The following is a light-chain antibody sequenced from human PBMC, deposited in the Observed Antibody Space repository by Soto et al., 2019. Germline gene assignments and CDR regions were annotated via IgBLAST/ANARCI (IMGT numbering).Light chain of an antibody. CDR2: EVT. CDR1: SRDVGGYNY. J-gene: IGLJ1*01. Sequence: QSALTQPASVSGSSSQSITISCTGTSRDVGGYNYVSWYQLHPGKAPKLILYEVTNQPSGVSDRFSGSKSGNTASLTISGLQAEDEADYYCSSYTSSTAYVFGTGTKVTVL. V-gene: IGLV2-14*01. CDR3: SSYTSSTAYV.